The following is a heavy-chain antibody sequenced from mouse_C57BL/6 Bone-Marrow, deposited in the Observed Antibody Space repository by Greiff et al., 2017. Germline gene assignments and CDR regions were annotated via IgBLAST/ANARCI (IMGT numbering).Heavy chain of an antibody. J-gene: IGHJ2*01. Sequence: QVQLQQSGAELARPGASVKLSCKASGYTFTSYGISWVKQRTGQGLEWIGEIYPRSGNTYYNEKFKGKATLTADKSSRTAYMELRSLASEDSAVFFCARGGWLLRVWGQGTTLTVSS. V-gene: IGHV1-81*01. CDR1: GYTFTSYG. CDR3: ARGGWLLRV. CDR2: IYPRSGNT. D-gene: IGHD2-3*01.